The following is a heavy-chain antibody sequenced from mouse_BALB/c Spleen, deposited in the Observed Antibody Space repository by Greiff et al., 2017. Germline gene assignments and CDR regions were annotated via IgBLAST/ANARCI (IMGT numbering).Heavy chain of an antibody. J-gene: IGHJ3*01. Sequence: EVQLQQSGPELVKPGASVKIPCKASGYTFTDYNMDWVKQSHGKSLEWIGDINPNNGGTIYNQKFKGKATLTVDKSSSTAYMELRSLTSEDTAVYYCARKGSYYGNYGFAYWGQGTLVTVSA. CDR3: ARKGSYYGNYGFAY. D-gene: IGHD2-10*01. V-gene: IGHV1-18*01. CDR2: INPNNGGT. CDR1: GYTFTDYN.